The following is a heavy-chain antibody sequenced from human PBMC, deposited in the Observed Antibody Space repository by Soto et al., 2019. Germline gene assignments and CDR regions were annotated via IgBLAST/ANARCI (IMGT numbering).Heavy chain of an antibody. V-gene: IGHV4-30-4*01. CDR1: GASVAGGSYY. CDR3: VRDTYSGYDCGL. Sequence: QVQLRESGPGLVKPSQTLSLTCSVSGASVAGGSYYWSWVRQPPGKGLEWIGYIPSRGRPFYNPSLSRVGTISPDASQNQLSLQWTSVTAADTAVYYWVRDTYSGYDCGLWGQGTLGTVSS. CDR2: IPSRGRP. D-gene: IGHD5-12*01. J-gene: IGHJ4*02.